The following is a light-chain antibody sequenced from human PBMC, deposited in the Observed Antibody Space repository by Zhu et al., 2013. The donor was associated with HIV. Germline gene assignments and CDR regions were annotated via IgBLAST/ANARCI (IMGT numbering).Light chain of an antibody. CDR2: AAS. CDR3: QQYSGYPWT. J-gene: IGKJ1*01. V-gene: IGKV1-12*02. Sequence: DIQMTQSPSSVSASVGDRVTITCRASQGISSWLAWYQQTPGKAPKLLICAASTLQSGVPSRFSGSGSGTEFTLTISGLQSEDFATYYCQQYSGYPWTFGQGTKVEIK. CDR1: QGISSW.